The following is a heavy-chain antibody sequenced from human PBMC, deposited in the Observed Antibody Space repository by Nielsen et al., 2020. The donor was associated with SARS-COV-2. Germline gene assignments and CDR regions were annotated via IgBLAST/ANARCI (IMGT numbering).Heavy chain of an antibody. CDR3: ATAPIVGATRGAFDI. Sequence: ASVKVSCKASGYTFTSYGISWVRQAPGQGLEWMGWISAYNGNTNYAQKFQGRVTMTEDTSTDTAYMELSSLRSEDTAVYYCATAPIVGATRGAFDIWGQGTMVTVSS. D-gene: IGHD1-26*01. CDR1: GYTFTSYG. CDR2: ISAYNGNT. J-gene: IGHJ3*02. V-gene: IGHV1-18*01.